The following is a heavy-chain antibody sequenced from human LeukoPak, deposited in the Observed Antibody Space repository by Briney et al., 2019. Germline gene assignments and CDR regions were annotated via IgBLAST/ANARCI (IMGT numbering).Heavy chain of an antibody. V-gene: IGHV4-59*08. CDR2: IYYSGST. J-gene: IGHJ4*02. D-gene: IGHD3-10*01. CDR1: GGSVSSYY. Sequence: SETLSLTCTVSGGSVSSYYWSWIRQPPGKGLEWIGYIYYSGSTNYNPSLKSRVTISVDTSKNQFSLKLSSVTAADTAVYYCARRPMVRGVIGYFDYWGQGTLVTVSS. CDR3: ARRPMVRGVIGYFDY.